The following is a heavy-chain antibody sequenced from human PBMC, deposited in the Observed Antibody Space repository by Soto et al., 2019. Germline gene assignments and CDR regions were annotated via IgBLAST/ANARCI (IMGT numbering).Heavy chain of an antibody. CDR1: GYTLSESS. CDR2: FDPEDGET. Sequence: QVHLEQSGAEVKKPGASVKVACKVSGYTLSESSMHWVRQAPGKGPEWMGGFDPEDGETIFAQKFRGRVTMTEDSSTDTSYLEVSGLRSEDTAVYYCTTMRSRAQPRRGHSSGWYRAFGEFAHWGQGTLVTVSS. D-gene: IGHD6-19*01. J-gene: IGHJ4*02. CDR3: TTMRSRAQPRRGHSSGWYRAFGEFAH. V-gene: IGHV1-24*01.